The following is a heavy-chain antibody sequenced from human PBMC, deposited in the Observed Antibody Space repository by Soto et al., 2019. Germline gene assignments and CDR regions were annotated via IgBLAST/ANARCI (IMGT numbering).Heavy chain of an antibody. V-gene: IGHV3-74*01. D-gene: IGHD2-21*01. CDR1: GFTFSSCW. J-gene: IGHJ5*02. Sequence: HPGGSLRLSCAASGFTFSSCWMHWVRQAPGKGLVWVSRINSDGSSTSYADSVKGRFTISRDNAKNTLYLQMNSLRAEDTAVYYCARDHVVSRNWFDPWGQGTLVTVSS. CDR2: INSDGSST. CDR3: ARDHVVSRNWFDP.